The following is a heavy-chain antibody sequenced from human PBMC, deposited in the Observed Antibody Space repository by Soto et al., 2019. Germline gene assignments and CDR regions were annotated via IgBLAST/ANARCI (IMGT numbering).Heavy chain of an antibody. J-gene: IGHJ6*02. CDR3: ASLVVTQGPTRGYYGMDV. CDR2: IYYSGST. V-gene: IGHV4-39*01. Sequence: QLQLQESGPGLVKPSGTLSLTCTVSGGSISSSSYYWGWIRQPPGKGLEWIGSIYYSGSTYYNPSLKSRVTISVDTSKNQFSLKLSSVTAADTAVYYCASLVVTQGPTRGYYGMDVWGQGTTVTVSS. D-gene: IGHD2-21*02. CDR1: GGSISSSSYY.